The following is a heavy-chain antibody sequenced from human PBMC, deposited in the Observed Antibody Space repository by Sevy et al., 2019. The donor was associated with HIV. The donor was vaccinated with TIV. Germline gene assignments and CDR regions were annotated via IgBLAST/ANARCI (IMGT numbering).Heavy chain of an antibody. CDR3: ARDRYYMDV. CDR1: GASISSGTYY. Sequence: SETLSLTCTVSGASISSGTYYWSWFRQPAGKALEWIGCISASAKVTYNPSFKSRVTMSGDTSKNRVSLKLTSVTAADTAVYYCARDRYYMDVWGKGTTVTVSS. V-gene: IGHV4-61*02. J-gene: IGHJ6*03. CDR2: ISASAKV.